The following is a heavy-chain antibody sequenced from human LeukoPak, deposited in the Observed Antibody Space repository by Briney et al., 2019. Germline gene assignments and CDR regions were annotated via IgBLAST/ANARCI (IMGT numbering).Heavy chain of an antibody. Sequence: ASVKVSCTLSRYISSDYNIHGVAQAPGRGFEWMGWITRYSGATKFAQKFQGRVTLTRDTSISTAYVELTNLASDDTAVYYSVSWAGGNADVAYIDYWGQGTLVIVSS. CDR3: VSWAGGNADVAYIDY. J-gene: IGHJ4*02. CDR1: RYISSDYN. CDR2: ITRYSGAT. D-gene: IGHD2-2*01. V-gene: IGHV1-2*02.